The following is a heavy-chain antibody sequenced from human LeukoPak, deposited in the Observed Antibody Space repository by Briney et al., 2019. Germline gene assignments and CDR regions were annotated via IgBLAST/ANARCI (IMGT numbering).Heavy chain of an antibody. CDR3: TTPIITMVRGVITWDFDY. J-gene: IGHJ4*02. D-gene: IGHD3-10*01. CDR2: IKSKTDGGTT. Sequence: PGGSLRLSCAASGFTFTNAWMSWVRQAPGKGLEWVGRIKSKTDGGTTDYAAPVKGRFTISRDDSKNTLYLQMNSLKTEDTAVYYCTTPIITMVRGVITWDFDYWGQGTLVTVSS. CDR1: GFTFTNAW. V-gene: IGHV3-15*01.